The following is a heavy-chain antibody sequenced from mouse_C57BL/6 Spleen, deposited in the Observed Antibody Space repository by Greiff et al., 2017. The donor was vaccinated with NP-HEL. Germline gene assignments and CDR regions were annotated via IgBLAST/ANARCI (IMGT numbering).Heavy chain of an antibody. D-gene: IGHD2-2*01. Sequence: VQLQQPGAELVKPGASVKLSCKASGYTFTSYWMQWVKQRPGQGLEWIGEIDPSDSYTNYNQKFKGKATLTVDTSSSTAYMQLSSLTSEDSAVYYCARSSTLWFYFDYWGQGTTLTVSS. J-gene: IGHJ2*01. V-gene: IGHV1-50*01. CDR2: IDPSDSYT. CDR1: GYTFTSYW. CDR3: ARSSTLWFYFDY.